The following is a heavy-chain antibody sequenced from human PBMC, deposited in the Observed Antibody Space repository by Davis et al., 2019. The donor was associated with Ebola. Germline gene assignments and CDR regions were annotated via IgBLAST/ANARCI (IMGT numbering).Heavy chain of an antibody. CDR2: IYPGDSDT. CDR3: ARLYGVAAPFDY. D-gene: IGHD3-3*01. CDR1: GYSFTSYW. V-gene: IGHV5-51*01. Sequence: GGSLRLSCKGSGYSFTSYWIGWVRQMPGKGLEWMGIIYPGDSDTRYSPSFQGQVTTSADKSISTAYLQWSSLKASDTAMYYCARLYGVAAPFDYWGQGTLVTVSS. J-gene: IGHJ4*02.